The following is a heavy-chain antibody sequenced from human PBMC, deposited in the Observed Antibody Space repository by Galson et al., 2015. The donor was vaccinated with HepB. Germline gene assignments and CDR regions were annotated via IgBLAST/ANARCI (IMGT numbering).Heavy chain of an antibody. D-gene: IGHD3-10*01. CDR2: IIPILGIA. V-gene: IGHV1-69*04. CDR3: TSRGWFGELLFDY. J-gene: IGHJ4*02. CDR1: GGTFSSYA. Sequence: SVKVSCKASGGTFSSYAISWVRQAPGQGLEWMGRIIPILGIANYAQKFQGRVTITADKSTSTAYMELSSLRSEDTAVYYCTSRGWFGELLFDYWGQGTLVTVSS.